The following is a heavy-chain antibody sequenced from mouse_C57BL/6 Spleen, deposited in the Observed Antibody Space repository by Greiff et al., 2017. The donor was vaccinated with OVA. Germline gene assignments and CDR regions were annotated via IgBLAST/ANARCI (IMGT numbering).Heavy chain of an antibody. Sequence: EVQLVESGGGLVKLGGSLKLSCAASGFTFSDYGMHWVRQAPEKGLEWVAYISSGSSTIYYADTVKGRFTISRDNAKNTLFLQMTSLRSEDTAMYYCARGGDWFAYWGQGTLVTVSA. CDR3: ARGGDWFAY. CDR2: ISSGSSTI. J-gene: IGHJ3*01. V-gene: IGHV5-17*01. CDR1: GFTFSDYG.